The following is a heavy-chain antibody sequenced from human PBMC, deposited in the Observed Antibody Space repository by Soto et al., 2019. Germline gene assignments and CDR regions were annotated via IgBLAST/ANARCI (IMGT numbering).Heavy chain of an antibody. CDR3: TTDPPPHYYDSSGYRDAFDI. D-gene: IGHD3-22*01. CDR2: IKSKTDGGTT. CDR1: GFTFSNAW. J-gene: IGHJ3*02. V-gene: IGHV3-15*01. Sequence: GGSLRLSCAASGFTFSNAWMSWVRQAPGKGLEWVGRIKSKTDGGTTDYAAPVKGRFTISRDDSKNTLYLQMNSLKTEDTAVYSCTTDPPPHYYDSSGYRDAFDIWGQGTMVTVSS.